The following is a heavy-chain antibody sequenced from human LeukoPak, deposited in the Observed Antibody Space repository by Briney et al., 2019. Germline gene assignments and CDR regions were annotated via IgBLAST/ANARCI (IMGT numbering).Heavy chain of an antibody. J-gene: IGHJ4*02. V-gene: IGHV1-2*02. CDR3: ARMGMVATPSLYFDY. Sequence: ASVKVSCKASGYTFTGYHMHWVRQAPGQGLEWMGWINPNSGGTNYAQKFQGRVTMTRDTSISTAYMELSRLRSDDTAVYYCARMGMVATPSLYFDYWGQGTLVTVSS. CDR1: GYTFTGYH. D-gene: IGHD5-12*01. CDR2: INPNSGGT.